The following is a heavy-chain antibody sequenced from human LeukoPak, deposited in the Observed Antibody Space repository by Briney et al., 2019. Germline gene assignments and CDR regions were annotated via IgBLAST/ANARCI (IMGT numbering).Heavy chain of an antibody. Sequence: PGGSLRLSCAASGFTFSSYGMHWVRQAPGKGLEWVAVIWYDGSKKYYGDSVKGRFTISRDNSKNTLYLQMNSLRSDDTAVYYCARIYYGDSTLFDYWGQGTLVTVSS. CDR2: IWYDGSKK. CDR3: ARIYYGDSTLFDY. D-gene: IGHD4-17*01. J-gene: IGHJ4*02. CDR1: GFTFSSYG. V-gene: IGHV3-33*01.